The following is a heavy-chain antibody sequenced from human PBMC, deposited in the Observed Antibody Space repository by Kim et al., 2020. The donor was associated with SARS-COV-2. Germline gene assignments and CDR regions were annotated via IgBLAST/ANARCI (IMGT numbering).Heavy chain of an antibody. J-gene: IGHJ2*01. CDR1: GGSFSGYY. Sequence: SETLSLTCAVYGGSFSGYYWSWIRQPPGKGLEWIGEINHSGSTNYNPSLKSRVTISVDTSKNQFSLKLSSVTAADTAVYYCARGSDTVTDYWYFDLWGRGTLVTVSS. D-gene: IGHD4-17*01. CDR3: ARGSDTVTDYWYFDL. V-gene: IGHV4-34*01. CDR2: INHSGST.